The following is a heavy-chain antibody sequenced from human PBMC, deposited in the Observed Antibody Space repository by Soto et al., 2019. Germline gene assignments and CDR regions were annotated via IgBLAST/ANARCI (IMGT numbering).Heavy chain of an antibody. V-gene: IGHV3-73*01. Sequence: EVKLVESGGGLVQPGGSVKLSCAASGFTFSGSSMHWVRQASGKGLEWVGRIRSKAKNYATTYSESLKGRFIISRDEAKTTTFLQMSSLRTEDTAMYYCAIEGAGFGQWGQGTLVTVSS. CDR2: IRSKAKNYAT. CDR1: GFTFSGSS. J-gene: IGHJ4*02. D-gene: IGHD1-26*01. CDR3: AIEGAGFGQ.